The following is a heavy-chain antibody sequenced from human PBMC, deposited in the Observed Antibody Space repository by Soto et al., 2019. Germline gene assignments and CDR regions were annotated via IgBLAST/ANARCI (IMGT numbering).Heavy chain of an antibody. CDR3: ATDSREYCYDSSGAFEI. J-gene: IGHJ3*02. Sequence: GGYLRLSCAASGFTVSSNYMSWVRQAPGKGLEWVSVIYSGGSTYYADYVKGRFTITRGNSKNKLYRQMNRLRAEDTAVYCCATDSREYCYDSSGAFEIWGQGTMVTVSS. CDR1: GFTVSSNY. D-gene: IGHD3-22*01. V-gene: IGHV3-66*01. CDR2: IYSGGST.